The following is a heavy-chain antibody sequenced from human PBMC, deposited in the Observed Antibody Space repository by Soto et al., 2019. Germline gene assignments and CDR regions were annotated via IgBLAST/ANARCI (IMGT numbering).Heavy chain of an antibody. V-gene: IGHV3-30-3*01. J-gene: IGHJ4*02. CDR1: GFTFSSYA. CDR3: ARGTGWLQSGPSVL. CDR2: ISYDGSNK. D-gene: IGHD5-12*01. Sequence: GGSLRLSCAASGFTFSSYAMHWVRQAPGKGLEWVAVISYDGSNKYYADSVKGRFTISRDNSKNTLYLQMNSLRAEDTAVYYCARGTGWLQSGPSVLWGQGTLVTVSS.